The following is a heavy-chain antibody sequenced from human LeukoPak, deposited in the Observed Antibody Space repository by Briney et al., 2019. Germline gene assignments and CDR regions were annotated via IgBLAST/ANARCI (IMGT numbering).Heavy chain of an antibody. V-gene: IGHV3-7*01. J-gene: IGHJ4*02. Sequence: GGSLRLSCAASGFSFSNYWMNWVRQAPGKGLEWVANIKPDGSEKYYVDSVKGRFTISRDNAKNSLFLQMDSLRAEDTAVYYCARDGLGGGVLDYWGQGTLVTVSS. CDR3: ARDGLGGGVLDY. CDR2: IKPDGSEK. D-gene: IGHD3-16*01. CDR1: GFSFSNYW.